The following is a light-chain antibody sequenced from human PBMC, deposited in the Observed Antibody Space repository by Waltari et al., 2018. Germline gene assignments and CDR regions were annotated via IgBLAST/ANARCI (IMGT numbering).Light chain of an antibody. V-gene: IGLV2-23*01. J-gene: IGLJ2*01. CDR3: CSYEGSRIYVV. CDR1: SSVVGSNNL. CDR2: EAS. Sequence: SALTPPAPASAAAAQSTTMPSTGTSSVVGSNNLFSWYQQDPGQAPNLMIYEASDRPSGVSNRFSGSKSGNTASLTICGLEAVDEADYYCCSYEGSRIYVVFGGGTKLTVL.